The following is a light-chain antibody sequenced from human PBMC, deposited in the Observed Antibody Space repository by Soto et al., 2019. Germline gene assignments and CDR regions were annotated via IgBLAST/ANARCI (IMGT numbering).Light chain of an antibody. CDR2: KAS. V-gene: IGKV1-5*03. J-gene: IGKJ2*01. CDR1: QSINNW. CDR3: QQYSSYPYT. Sequence: DIQMTQSPSTLSASVGDRVTITCRASQSINNWLAWYQQRPGKAPKLLIYKASSLETGVPSRVSGSGSGTEFTLTISSLQPEDFVTYYCQQYSSYPYTFGQGTKLEIK.